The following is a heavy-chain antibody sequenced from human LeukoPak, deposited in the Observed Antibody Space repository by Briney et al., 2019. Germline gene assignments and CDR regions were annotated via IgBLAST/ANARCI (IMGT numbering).Heavy chain of an antibody. D-gene: IGHD3-16*01. Sequence: SSETLSLTCTVSGGSISSYYWSWVRQPAGNGLEWIGRIYSDGSTNHNPSLKSRLTMSVDTSKNQFSLNLSSVTAADTAVYYCARQKDNNYAYTDYWGQGTLVTISS. CDR1: GGSISSYY. V-gene: IGHV4-4*07. CDR3: ARQKDNNYAYTDY. J-gene: IGHJ4*02. CDR2: IYSDGST.